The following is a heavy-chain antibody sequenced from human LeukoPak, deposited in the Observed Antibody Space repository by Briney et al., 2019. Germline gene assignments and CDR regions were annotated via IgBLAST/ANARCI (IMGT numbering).Heavy chain of an antibody. CDR1: GFTFSTNA. D-gene: IGHD5-24*01. CDR2: IYVGGST. CDR3: ARVFRPRETYFDH. Sequence: GGSLRLSCAASGFTFSTNAMSWVRQTPGKGLEWVSLIYVGGSTYYPDSVRGRFTISRDNAKNTLYLQMNTLRAEDTAVYYCARVFRPRETYFDHWGQGTLVTVSS. V-gene: IGHV3-53*01. J-gene: IGHJ4*02.